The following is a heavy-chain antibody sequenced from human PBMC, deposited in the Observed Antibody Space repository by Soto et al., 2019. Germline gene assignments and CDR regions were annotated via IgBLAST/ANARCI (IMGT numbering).Heavy chain of an antibody. V-gene: IGHV3-74*01. D-gene: IGHD3-10*01. CDR3: ARDQVLIWFGETDPLDTTNYGMHX. J-gene: IGHJ6*02. CDR2: INSDGSST. CDR1: GFTFSSYW. Sequence: GGSLRLSFAASGFTFSSYWMHWVRQAPGKGLVWVARINSDGSSTSYAYSVKGRFTISRDNDKNTLYLQMNSLIAEDTAVYYCARDQVLIWFGETDPLDTTNYGMHXWGQGTTVPVS.